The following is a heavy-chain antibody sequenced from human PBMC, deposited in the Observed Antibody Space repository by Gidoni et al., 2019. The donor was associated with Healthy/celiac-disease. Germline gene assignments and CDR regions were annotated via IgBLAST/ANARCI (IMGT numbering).Heavy chain of an antibody. Sequence: QVQLQESGPGLVKPSETLSLTCTVSGGSISSYYWSWILQPPGKGLEWIGYIYYSGSTKYNPSLKSRVTISVDTSKNQFSLKLSSVTAADTAVYYCARQGYDSSGYYLTRGYGMDVWGQGTTVTVSS. J-gene: IGHJ6*02. CDR3: ARQGYDSSGYYLTRGYGMDV. V-gene: IGHV4-59*08. CDR1: GGSISSYY. D-gene: IGHD3-22*01. CDR2: IYYSGST.